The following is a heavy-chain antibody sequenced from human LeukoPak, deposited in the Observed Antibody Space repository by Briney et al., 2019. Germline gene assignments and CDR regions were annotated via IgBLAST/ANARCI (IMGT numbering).Heavy chain of an antibody. CDR1: GYTFTSYY. CDR2: INPSGGGT. Sequence: ASVKVSCKASGYTFTSYYVHWVRQAPGQGLEWMGIINPSGGGTTYAQKFQGRVTMTRDTSTSTVYMELSSLRSEDTAVYYCAREFPHTDSGSYPWYFDYWGQGTLVTVSS. J-gene: IGHJ4*02. CDR3: AREFPHTDSGSYPWYFDY. D-gene: IGHD1-26*01. V-gene: IGHV1-46*01.